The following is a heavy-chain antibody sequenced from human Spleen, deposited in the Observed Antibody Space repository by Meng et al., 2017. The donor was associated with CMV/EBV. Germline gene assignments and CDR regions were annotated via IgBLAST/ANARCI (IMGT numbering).Heavy chain of an antibody. J-gene: IGHJ5*02. CDR2: ISGSDNSI. V-gene: IGHV3-11*01. CDR1: GFTFSDYY. CDR3: ARDGCSPTSCYTNWFDP. Sequence: SCAASGFTFSDYYMSWIRQAPGKGLEWLSYISGSDNSIYDADSVKGRFTISRDNAQNSLYLQMNRLTEEDTAVYYCARDGCSPTSCYTNWFDPWGQGTLVTVSS. D-gene: IGHD2-2*02.